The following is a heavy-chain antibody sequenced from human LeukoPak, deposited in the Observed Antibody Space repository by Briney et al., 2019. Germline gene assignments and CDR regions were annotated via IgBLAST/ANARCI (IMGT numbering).Heavy chain of an antibody. D-gene: IGHD3-22*01. CDR3: ARGSYYYDSSGLDY. CDR1: GFTFSSYG. Sequence: GGSLRLSCAASGFTFSSYGMHWVRQAPGKGLEGVAVIWYDGSNKYYADSVKGRFTISRDNSKNTLYLQMNSLRAEDTAVYYCARGSYYYDSSGLDYWGQGTLVTVSS. CDR2: IWYDGSNK. J-gene: IGHJ4*02. V-gene: IGHV3-33*01.